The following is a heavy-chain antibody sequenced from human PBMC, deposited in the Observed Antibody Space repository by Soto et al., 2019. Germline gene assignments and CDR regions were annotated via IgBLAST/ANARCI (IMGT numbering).Heavy chain of an antibody. Sequence: QVQLVQSGAAVKKPGSSVKVSCKASGGTFSSYAISWVRQAPGQGLEWMGGIIPIFGTANYAQKFQGRVTITADESTSTAYMGLSSRRSEDTAVYYCARDREEPVGGWFDPWGQGTLVTVSS. CDR2: IIPIFGTA. CDR3: ARDREEPVGGWFDP. V-gene: IGHV1-69*12. D-gene: IGHD1-1*01. J-gene: IGHJ5*02. CDR1: GGTFSSYA.